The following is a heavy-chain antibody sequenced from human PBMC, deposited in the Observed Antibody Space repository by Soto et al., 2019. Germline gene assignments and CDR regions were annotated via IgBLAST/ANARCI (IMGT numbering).Heavy chain of an antibody. J-gene: IGHJ4*01. V-gene: IGHV3-15*07. CDR3: TTDSYSSIFFDRFAY. CDR1: GFIFSNAW. CDR2: IKSKTDGGTT. D-gene: IGHD2-2*01. Sequence: PGGSLRLSCAASGFIFSNAWINWVRQAPGKGLEWVGRIKSKTDGGTTDYAAPVKGRFAISRDDSKNMLYLQMNSLKIEDTAVYYCTTDSYSSIFFDRFAYSGHCTLFPLSS.